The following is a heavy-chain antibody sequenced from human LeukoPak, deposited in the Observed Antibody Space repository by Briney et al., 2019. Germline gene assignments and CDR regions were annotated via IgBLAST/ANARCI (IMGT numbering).Heavy chain of an antibody. Sequence: SETLSLTCTASGGSISSYYWSWIRQPPGKGLEWIGYIYYSGSTNYNPSLKSRVTISVDTSKNQFSLKLSSVTAADTAVYYCARMDFWSGYYSYYFDYWGQGTLVTVSS. V-gene: IGHV4-59*08. J-gene: IGHJ4*02. CDR2: IYYSGST. CDR3: ARMDFWSGYYSYYFDY. D-gene: IGHD3-3*01. CDR1: GGSISSYY.